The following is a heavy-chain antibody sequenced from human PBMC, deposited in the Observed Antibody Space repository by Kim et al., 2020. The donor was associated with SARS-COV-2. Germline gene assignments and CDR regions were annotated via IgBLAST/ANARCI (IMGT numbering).Heavy chain of an antibody. Sequence: SEGGTSDYAAPVKGRFTISRDDSKKTLYLQMNSLKSEDAGVYYCTTVSMRWGQGTLVTVSS. J-gene: IGHJ4*02. CDR2: SEGGTS. D-gene: IGHD2-2*01. V-gene: IGHV3-15*01. CDR3: TTVSMR.